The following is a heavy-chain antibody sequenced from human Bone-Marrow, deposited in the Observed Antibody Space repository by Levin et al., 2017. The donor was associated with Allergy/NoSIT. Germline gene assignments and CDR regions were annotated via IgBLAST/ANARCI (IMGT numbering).Heavy chain of an antibody. CDR3: ARDRVPAAPHFSY. CDR1: GGSISSNNW. CDR2: IYPGGST. J-gene: IGHJ4*02. Sequence: SETLSLTCAVSGGSISSNNWWSWVRQPPGKGLEWIGEIYPGGSTNYNPSLKTRVTISLDKSKNQFSLKLTSVTAADTAVYYCARDRVPAAPHFSYWGQGTLVTVSS. V-gene: IGHV4-4*02. D-gene: IGHD2-2*01.